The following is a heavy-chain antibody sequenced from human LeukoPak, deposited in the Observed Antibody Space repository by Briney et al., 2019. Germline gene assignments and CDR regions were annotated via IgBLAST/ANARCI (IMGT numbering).Heavy chain of an antibody. J-gene: IGHJ6*02. D-gene: IGHD6-6*01. CDR2: IYYSGST. CDR3: ARVEARHGNGMDV. V-gene: IGHV4-59*01. Sequence: SETLSLTCTASGGSISSYYWSWIRQPPGKGLEWIGYIYYSGSTNYNPSLKSRVTISVDTSKKQFSLKLSSVTAADTAVYYCARVEARHGNGMDVWGQGTTVTVSS. CDR1: GGSISSYY.